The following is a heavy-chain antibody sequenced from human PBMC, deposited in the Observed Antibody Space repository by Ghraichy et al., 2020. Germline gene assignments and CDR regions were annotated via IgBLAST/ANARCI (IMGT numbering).Heavy chain of an antibody. V-gene: IGHV1-2*02. D-gene: IGHD2-15*01. J-gene: IGHJ3*02. Sequence: ASVKVSCKASGYTFTGYYMHWVRQAPGQGLEWMGWINPNSGCTNYAQKFQGRVTMTRDTSISTAYMELSRLRSDDTAVYYCAIPRPPTVFCSGGSCSKKGDAFDIWGQGAMVTVSS. CDR3: AIPRPPTVFCSGGSCSKKGDAFDI. CDR1: GYTFTGYY. CDR2: INPNSGCT.